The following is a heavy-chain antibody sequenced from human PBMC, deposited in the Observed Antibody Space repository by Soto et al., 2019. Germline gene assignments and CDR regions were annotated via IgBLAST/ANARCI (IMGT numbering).Heavy chain of an antibody. Sequence: SETLSLTCTVSGGSISSSSYYWGWIRQPPGKGLEWIGSIYYSGSTYYNPSLKSRVTISVDTSKNQFSLKLSSVTAADTAVYYCARLHGSSWSLDYCGQGTLVTVSS. V-gene: IGHV4-39*01. D-gene: IGHD6-13*01. J-gene: IGHJ4*02. CDR1: GGSISSSSYY. CDR3: ARLHGSSWSLDY. CDR2: IYYSGST.